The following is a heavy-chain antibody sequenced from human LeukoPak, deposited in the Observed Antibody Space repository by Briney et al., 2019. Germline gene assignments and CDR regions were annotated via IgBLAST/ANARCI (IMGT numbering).Heavy chain of an antibody. CDR3: ARDLTAMVKFAWFDP. CDR1: GGTFSSYA. V-gene: IGHV1-69*01. Sequence: ASVKLSCKASGGTFSSYAISWVRQAPGQGLEWMGGIIPIFGTANYAQKFQGRVTITADESTSTAYMELSSLRSEATAVYYCARDLTAMVKFAWFDPWGQGTLVTVSS. CDR2: IIPIFGTA. D-gene: IGHD5-18*01. J-gene: IGHJ5*02.